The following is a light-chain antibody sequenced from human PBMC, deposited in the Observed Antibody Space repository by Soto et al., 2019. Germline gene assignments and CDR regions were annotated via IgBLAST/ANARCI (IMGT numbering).Light chain of an antibody. CDR3: QQRSNWPTIT. CDR1: QNVSRF. J-gene: IGKJ5*01. CDR2: DAS. Sequence: EIVLTQSPATMSVSPGERATLSCRASQNVSRFLAWYQQKPCQAPRLLIYDASNRATGIPARFSGSGSGTDFTLTISSLEPEDFAVYYCQQRSNWPTITFGQGTRLEIK. V-gene: IGKV3-11*01.